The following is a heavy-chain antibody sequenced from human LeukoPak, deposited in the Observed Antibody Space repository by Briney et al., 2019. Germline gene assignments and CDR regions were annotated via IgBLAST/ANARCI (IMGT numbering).Heavy chain of an antibody. CDR1: GFTFSSYG. V-gene: IGHV3-33*01. Sequence: GRSLRLSCAASGFTFSSYGMHWVRQAPGKGLEWVAVTWYDGSNKYYADSVKGRFTISRDNSKNTLYLQMNSLRAEDTAVYYCARERCGGDCYFDYWGQGTLVTVSS. D-gene: IGHD2-21*02. CDR2: TWYDGSNK. CDR3: ARERCGGDCYFDY. J-gene: IGHJ4*02.